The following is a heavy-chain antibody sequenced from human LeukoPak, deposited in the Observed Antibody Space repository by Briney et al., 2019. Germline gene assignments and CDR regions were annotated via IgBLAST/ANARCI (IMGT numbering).Heavy chain of an antibody. Sequence: GGSLRLSCAASGFTFNNYAMGWVRQAPGKGLDWVSVISGSGTTTYYADSVKGRFTISRDNSKNTLYLQMINLTAEDTAVYYCAQPPVVLLEGRSVDYWGQGTQVTVSS. J-gene: IGHJ4*02. V-gene: IGHV3-23*01. D-gene: IGHD3-10*01. CDR1: GFTFNNYA. CDR3: AQPPVVLLEGRSVDY. CDR2: ISGSGTTT.